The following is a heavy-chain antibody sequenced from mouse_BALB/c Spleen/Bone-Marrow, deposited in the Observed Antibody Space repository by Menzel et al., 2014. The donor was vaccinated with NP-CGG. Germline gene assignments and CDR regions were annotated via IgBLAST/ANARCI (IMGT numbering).Heavy chain of an antibody. V-gene: IGHV7-3*02. J-gene: IGHJ2*01. CDR1: GFAFTDYY. CDR2: IRNKANGYTT. Sequence: EVQGVESGGGLVRPGGSLRLSCATSGFAFTDYYMNWVRQPPGKALEWLGFIRNKANGYTTEYSASVKGRFTISRDNSQSIPYLQMNTLRAEDSATYYCARDSRSTVSHFDYWGQGTTLTVSS. CDR3: ARDSRSTVSHFDY. D-gene: IGHD1-1*01.